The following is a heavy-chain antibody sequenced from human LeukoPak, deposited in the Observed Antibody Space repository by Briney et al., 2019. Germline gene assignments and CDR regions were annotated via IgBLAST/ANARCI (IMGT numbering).Heavy chain of an antibody. J-gene: IGHJ4*02. CDR2: ISGSGGST. V-gene: IGHV3-23*01. D-gene: IGHD3-22*01. CDR3: AKYPLGDYDSSGYYGY. CDR1: GFTFSSYA. Sequence: GGSLRLYCAASGFTFSSYAMSWVRQAPGKGLEWVSAISGSGGSTYYADSVKGRFTISRDNSKNTLYLQMNSLRAEDTAVYYCAKYPLGDYDSSGYYGYWGQGTLVTVSS.